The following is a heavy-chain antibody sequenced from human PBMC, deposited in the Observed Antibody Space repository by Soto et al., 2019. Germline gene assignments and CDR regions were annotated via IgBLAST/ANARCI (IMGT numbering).Heavy chain of an antibody. J-gene: IGHJ4*02. CDR1: GFTFSSYW. Sequence: GGSLRLSCAASGFTFSSYWMHWVRQAPGKGLVWVSRINSDGSSASYADSVKGRFTISRDNAKNTLYLQMNSLRAEDTAVYYCARDIAVGNYFNFWGKGTLVTVSS. V-gene: IGHV3-74*01. CDR3: ARDIAVGNYFNF. CDR2: INSDGSSA. D-gene: IGHD6-19*01.